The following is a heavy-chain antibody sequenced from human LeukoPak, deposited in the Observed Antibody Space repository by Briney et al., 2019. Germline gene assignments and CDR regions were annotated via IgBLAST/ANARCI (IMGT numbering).Heavy chain of an antibody. V-gene: IGHV1-18*01. J-gene: IGHJ3*02. CDR3: ARASGITGTTGDAFDI. Sequence: ASVKVSCKASGYTFTSYGISWVRQAPGQGLEWMGWISAYNGNTNYAQKLQGGVTMTTDTSTSTAYMELRSLRSDDTAVYYCARASGITGTTGDAFDIWGQGTMVTVSS. CDR2: ISAYNGNT. CDR1: GYTFTSYG. D-gene: IGHD1-7*01.